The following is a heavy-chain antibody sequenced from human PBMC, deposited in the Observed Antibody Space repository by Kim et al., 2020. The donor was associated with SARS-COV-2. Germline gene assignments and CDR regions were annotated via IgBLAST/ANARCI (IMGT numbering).Heavy chain of an antibody. V-gene: IGHV1-8*01. CDR2: MNPNSGNT. D-gene: IGHD3-10*01. CDR1: GYTFTSYD. CDR3: ARAKLVQGVFYYYYYMDV. J-gene: IGHJ6*03. Sequence: ASVKVSCKASGYTFTSYDINWVRQATGQGLEWMGWMNPNSGNTGYAQKFQGRVTMTRNTSIRTAYMELSRLRSEDTAVYYCARAKLVQGVFYYYYYMDVWGKGTMVTVSS.